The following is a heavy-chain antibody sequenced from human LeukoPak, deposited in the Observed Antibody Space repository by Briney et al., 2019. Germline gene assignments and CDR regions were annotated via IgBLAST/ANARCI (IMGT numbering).Heavy chain of an antibody. CDR1: GGSFRGDF. Sequence: PSETLSLTCAVYGGSFRGDFWSWIRQSPGKGLEWIGGIKHDGSTTYNPSLESRVTISVDTSKNQFSLKLSSVTAADTAVYYCARGSNYRGMGNWFDPWGQGTLVTVSS. D-gene: IGHD4-23*01. J-gene: IGHJ5*02. CDR2: IKHDGST. V-gene: IGHV4-34*01. CDR3: ARGSNYRGMGNWFDP.